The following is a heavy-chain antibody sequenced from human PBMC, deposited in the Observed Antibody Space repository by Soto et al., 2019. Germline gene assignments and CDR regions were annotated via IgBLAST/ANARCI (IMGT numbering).Heavy chain of an antibody. J-gene: IGHJ4*02. CDR3: ARDYSGSYFFDY. CDR2: IYPADSDT. CDR1: GYSFTSHW. D-gene: IGHD3-10*01. Sequence: GESLKISCKGSGYSFTSHWIAWVRQMPGKGLEWMGIIYPADSDTRYSPALQGQVTISADRSISTAYLQWSSLKASDTAIYYCARDYSGSYFFDYWGQGTLVTVSS. V-gene: IGHV5-51*06.